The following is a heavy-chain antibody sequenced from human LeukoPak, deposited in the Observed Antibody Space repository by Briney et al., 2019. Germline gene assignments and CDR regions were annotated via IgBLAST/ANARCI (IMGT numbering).Heavy chain of an antibody. V-gene: IGHV3-48*03. CDR1: GFTFSSYA. J-gene: IGHJ4*02. D-gene: IGHD2-2*01. Sequence: GGSLRLSCAASGFTFSSYAMSWVRQAPGKGLEWVSYISSSGSTIYFADSVKGRFTTSRDNAKNSLYLQMNTLRADDTAVSYCARSGYLGPDYWGQGTPVIVSS. CDR2: ISSSGSTI. CDR3: ARSGYLGPDY.